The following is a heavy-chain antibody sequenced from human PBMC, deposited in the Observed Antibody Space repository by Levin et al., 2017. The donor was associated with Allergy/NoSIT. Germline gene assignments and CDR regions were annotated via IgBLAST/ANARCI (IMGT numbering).Heavy chain of an antibody. D-gene: IGHD4-17*01. Sequence: GASVKVSCKASGYTFTSYHMHWVRQAPGQGLEWMGRITPSGGRTTHAQKFQGRVTLTRDTSTSTVYMELSSLRSEDTAVYYCARAFHDYADHYYYFAMDVWGQGTTVTVSS. V-gene: IGHV1-46*01. CDR2: ITPSGGRT. CDR1: GYTFTSYH. CDR3: ARAFHDYADHYYYFAMDV. J-gene: IGHJ6*02.